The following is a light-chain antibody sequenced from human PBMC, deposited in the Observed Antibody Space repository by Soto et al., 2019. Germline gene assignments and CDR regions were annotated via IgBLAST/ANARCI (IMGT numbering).Light chain of an antibody. CDR3: SFYAGTTNFVV. J-gene: IGLJ2*01. V-gene: IGLV2-8*01. Sequence: QSALTQPPSASGSPGQSVTISCTGTSSDVGGYNYVSWYQQHPGKAPKLMIYEVSKRPTGVPDRFSGSKSGNTASLTVSGLQAEDEADYYCSFYAGTTNFVVFGGGTKLTVL. CDR1: SSDVGGYNY. CDR2: EVS.